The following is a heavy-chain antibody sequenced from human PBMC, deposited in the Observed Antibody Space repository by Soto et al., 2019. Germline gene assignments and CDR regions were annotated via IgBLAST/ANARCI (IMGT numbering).Heavy chain of an antibody. V-gene: IGHV3-15*01. J-gene: IGHJ4*02. CDR1: GLTFYNSW. CDR3: TTDPYSRGPYDY. CDR2: IKSKTDGGTT. D-gene: IGHD6-19*01. Sequence: VESLGLSFGASGLTFYNSWVSWIRQAPGKGLEWVGRIKSKTDGGTTDYATPVKGRFTISRDDSKNTLYLQMNSLKTEDTAVYYCTTDPYSRGPYDYWGQAT.